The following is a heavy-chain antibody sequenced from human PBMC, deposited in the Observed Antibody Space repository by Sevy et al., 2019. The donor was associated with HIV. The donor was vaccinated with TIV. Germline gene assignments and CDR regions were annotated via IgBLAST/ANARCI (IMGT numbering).Heavy chain of an antibody. J-gene: IGHJ4*02. D-gene: IGHD3-22*01. CDR2: ISNDGSNK. V-gene: IGHV3-30-3*01. CDR3: ARGLSSGRLGPFDY. Sequence: GGSLRLSCAASGFTFSTQAMHWVRQAPGKGLEWVAVISNDGSNKYYADSVKGRFTISRDNSKNTQYLQMNSLRAEDRAVYYCARGLSSGRLGPFDYWGQGTLVTVSS. CDR1: GFTFSTQA.